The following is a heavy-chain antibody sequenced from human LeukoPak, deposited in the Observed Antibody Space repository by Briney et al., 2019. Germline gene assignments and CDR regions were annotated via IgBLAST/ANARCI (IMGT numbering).Heavy chain of an antibody. J-gene: IGHJ4*02. Sequence: SETLSLTCTVSGGSISSSSYYWGWIRQPPGKGLEWIGSIYHTGSTSYSPSLKSRVTISADTSQNQFSLKLSSVTAADTAVYYCASRKLGNDYWGQGTLVTVSS. D-gene: IGHD7-27*01. CDR1: GGSISSSSYY. CDR2: IYHTGST. V-gene: IGHV4-39*07. CDR3: ASRKLGNDY.